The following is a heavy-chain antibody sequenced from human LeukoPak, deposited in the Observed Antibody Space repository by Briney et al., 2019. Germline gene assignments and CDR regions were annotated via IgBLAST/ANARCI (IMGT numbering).Heavy chain of an antibody. J-gene: IGHJ4*02. CDR1: GFTVSTNF. Sequence: GGSLRLSCVVSGFTVSTNFMSWVRQAPGKGLEWVSAISGSGGSTYYADSVKGRFTISRDNSKNTLYLQMNSLRAEDTAVYYCAKDGLTGGFDYWGQGTLVTVSS. D-gene: IGHD2-8*02. V-gene: IGHV3-23*01. CDR2: ISGSGGST. CDR3: AKDGLTGGFDY.